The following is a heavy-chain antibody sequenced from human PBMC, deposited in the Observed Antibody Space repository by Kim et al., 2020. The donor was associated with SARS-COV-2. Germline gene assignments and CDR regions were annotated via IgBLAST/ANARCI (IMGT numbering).Heavy chain of an antibody. CDR1: GGTFSSYA. Sequence: SVKVSCKASGGTFSSYAISWVRQAPGQGLEWMGGIIPIFGTANYAQKFQGRVTVTADESTSTAYMELSSLRSEDTAVYYCARSYGGYSYGPYYYYGMDVWGQGTTVTVSS. V-gene: IGHV1-69*13. CDR2: IIPIFGTA. D-gene: IGHD5-18*01. J-gene: IGHJ6*02. CDR3: ARSYGGYSYGPYYYYGMDV.